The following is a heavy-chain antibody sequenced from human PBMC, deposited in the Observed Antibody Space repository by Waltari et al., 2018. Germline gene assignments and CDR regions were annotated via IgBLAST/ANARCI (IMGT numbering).Heavy chain of an antibody. CDR2: ISGSGGST. D-gene: IGHD3-10*01. CDR1: GFTFSSYA. CDR3: ASFPGITMVRGTEVQGPDY. J-gene: IGHJ4*02. V-gene: IGHV3-23*04. Sequence: EVQLVESGGGLVQPGGSLRLSCAASGFTFSSYAMSWVRQAPGKGLEWVSAISGSGGSTYYADSVKGQFTISRDNSKNTLYLQMNSLRAEDTAVYYCASFPGITMVRGTEVQGPDYWGQGTLVTVSS.